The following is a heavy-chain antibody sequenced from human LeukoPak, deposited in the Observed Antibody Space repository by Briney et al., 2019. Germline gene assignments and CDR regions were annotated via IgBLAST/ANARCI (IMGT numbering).Heavy chain of an antibody. Sequence: PGGSLRLSCAASGFTFSSYWMHWVRQAPGKGLVWVSRINSDGSSTSYADPVKGRFTISRDNAKNTLYLQMNSLRAEDTAVYYCARGSRRPSSSWSSNWFDPWGQGTLVTVSS. J-gene: IGHJ5*02. CDR2: INSDGSST. CDR1: GFTFSSYW. V-gene: IGHV3-74*01. D-gene: IGHD6-13*01. CDR3: ARGSRRPSSSWSSNWFDP.